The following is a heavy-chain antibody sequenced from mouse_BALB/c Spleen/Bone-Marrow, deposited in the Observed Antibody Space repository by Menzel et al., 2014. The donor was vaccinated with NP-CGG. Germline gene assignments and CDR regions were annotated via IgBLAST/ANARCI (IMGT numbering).Heavy chain of an antibody. D-gene: IGHD1-1*02. CDR1: RFSITSGYY. J-gene: IGHJ1*01. CDR3: ARAFGSFLWYFDV. CDR2: ITFGGSY. V-gene: IGHV3-6*02. Sequence: VQLQQSGPCLLKPSQSLSLTCSVTRFSITSGYYWNWIRQFPAHTLDWMGYITFGGSYDYNPSLKNLISITRDTSTNLFFRKVIPVSVEGAAHYDSARAFGSFLWYFDVWGAGTTVTGSS.